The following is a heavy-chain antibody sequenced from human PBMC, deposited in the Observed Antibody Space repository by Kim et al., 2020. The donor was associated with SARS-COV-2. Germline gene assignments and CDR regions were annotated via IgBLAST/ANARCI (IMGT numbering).Heavy chain of an antibody. V-gene: IGHV4-59*12. D-gene: IGHD6-25*01. CDR3: ASVGGFNSVFDS. Sequence: YSSSLKSRVTISVDTSKNEFSLQLTSVTAADTAVYYCASVGGFNSVFDSWGQGTLVTVSS. J-gene: IGHJ4*02.